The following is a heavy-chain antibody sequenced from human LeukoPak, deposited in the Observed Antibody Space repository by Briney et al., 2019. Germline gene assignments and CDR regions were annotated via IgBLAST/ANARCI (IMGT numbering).Heavy chain of an antibody. V-gene: IGHV3-30*03. D-gene: IGHD3-22*01. J-gene: IGHJ4*02. CDR1: GFTFISYG. Sequence: GGALRLSCAASGFTFISYGMHWVRQAPGKGREWVAVISYDGRNKYYADSVKGRFTISRDNSKHTLYLQMNSLRAEDTAVYFCARDSLYDDNGYYHYFDYWGQGTLVTVSS. CDR2: ISYDGRNK. CDR3: ARDSLYDDNGYYHYFDY.